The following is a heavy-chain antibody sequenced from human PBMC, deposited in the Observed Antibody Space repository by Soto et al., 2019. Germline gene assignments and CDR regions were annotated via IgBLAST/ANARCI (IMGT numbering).Heavy chain of an antibody. Sequence: QVQLQESGPGLVKPSETLSLSCTVSGGSISSYHWSWIRQIPGKGLEWIGYVHYSWGSNYNPSLKSRVAISLDTSKSQCLLKLTSVAATGTAVYSCAQQGFGELHGLVDVWGQGTTVTICS. D-gene: IGHD1-26*01. CDR3: AQQGFGELHGLVDV. CDR2: VHYSWGS. V-gene: IGHV4-59*08. CDR1: GGSISSYH. J-gene: IGHJ6*02.